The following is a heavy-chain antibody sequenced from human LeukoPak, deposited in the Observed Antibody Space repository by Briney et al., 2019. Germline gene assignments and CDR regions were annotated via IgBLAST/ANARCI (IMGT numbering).Heavy chain of an antibody. V-gene: IGHV4-61*08. Sequence: PSETLSLTCTVSGGSASSSGYYWSWVRQPPGKGLEYIGYIYYSGSTNYNPSLKSRVTMSVDTSKNQFSLKLSSVTAADTAVYYCARDSASSGYMNAFDIWGQGTMVTVSS. CDR1: GGSASSSGYY. CDR2: IYYSGST. D-gene: IGHD3-22*01. CDR3: ARDSASSGYMNAFDI. J-gene: IGHJ3*02.